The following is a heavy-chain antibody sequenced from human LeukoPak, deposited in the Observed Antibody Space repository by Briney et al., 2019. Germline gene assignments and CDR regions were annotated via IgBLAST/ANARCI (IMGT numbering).Heavy chain of an antibody. CDR2: IYSGGST. Sequence: GGSLRLSCAASGFTVSSNYMSWVRQAPGKGLEWVSVIYSGGSTYYADSVKGRSTISRDNSKNTLYLQMNSLRAEDTAVYYCVLGSGSKYGYYYYGMDVWGKGTTVTVSS. V-gene: IGHV3-53*01. D-gene: IGHD3-10*01. CDR3: VLGSGSKYGYYYYGMDV. CDR1: GFTVSSNY. J-gene: IGHJ6*04.